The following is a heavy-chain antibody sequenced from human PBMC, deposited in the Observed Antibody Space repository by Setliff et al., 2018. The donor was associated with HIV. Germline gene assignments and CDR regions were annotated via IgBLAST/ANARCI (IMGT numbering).Heavy chain of an antibody. Sequence: GASVKVSCKAPGGTFSTYGITWVRQAPGQGLEWMGMTIIGTPDYTQEFQGRVTITTDEAANTAYMQLRNLKFGDTATYYCARVVLAPGPPYFDYWGQGTLVTGLL. V-gene: IGHV1-69*05. CDR2: MTIIGTP. J-gene: IGHJ4*02. D-gene: IGHD3-16*01. CDR1: GGTFSTYG. CDR3: ARVVLAPGPPYFDY.